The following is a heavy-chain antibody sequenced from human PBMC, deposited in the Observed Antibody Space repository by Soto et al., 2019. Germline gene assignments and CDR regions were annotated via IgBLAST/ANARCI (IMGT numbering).Heavy chain of an antibody. CDR1: GYTFSTYG. J-gene: IGHJ4*02. V-gene: IGHV1-18*01. CDR3: ARSEFYGSGSRPYVFDS. CDR2: ISGHGVNS. D-gene: IGHD3-10*01. Sequence: QVQLVQSGAEVKKPGASVKVSCQASGYTFSTYGISWVRQAPGQGLEWMGWISGHGVNSNYAQRLQGRVTVTTDTSTSTAYMELRNLRSDDTAVSYCARSEFYGSGSRPYVFDSWGQGTLVTVSS.